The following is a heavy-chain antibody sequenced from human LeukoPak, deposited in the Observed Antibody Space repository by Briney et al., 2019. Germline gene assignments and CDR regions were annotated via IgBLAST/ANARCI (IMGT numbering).Heavy chain of an antibody. CDR2: ISYGGNNK. CDR1: GFTFSSYT. V-gene: IGHV3-30-3*01. CDR3: AKDRGYSYGAIDY. J-gene: IGHJ4*02. Sequence: GRSLRLSCAASGFTFSSYTIHWVRQAPGKGLEWVALISYGGNNKFYADSVRGRFTISRDNSRNTLFLQMNSLRAEDTAVYYCAKDRGYSYGAIDYWGQGTLVTVSS. D-gene: IGHD5-18*01.